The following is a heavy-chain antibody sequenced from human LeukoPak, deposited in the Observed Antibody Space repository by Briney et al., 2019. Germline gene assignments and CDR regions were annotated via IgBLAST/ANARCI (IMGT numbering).Heavy chain of an antibody. CDR3: ARAGHGYSGSASAFDI. CDR1: GFTFSSYE. V-gene: IGHV3-74*01. J-gene: IGHJ3*02. Sequence: PGGSLRLSCAASGFTFSSYEMNWVRQAPGKGLVWVSHINSDGSSTSYADSVKGRFTISRDNAKNTLYPQMSSLRAEDTAVYYCARAGHGYSGSASAFDIWGQGTMVTVSS. CDR2: INSDGSST. D-gene: IGHD1-26*01.